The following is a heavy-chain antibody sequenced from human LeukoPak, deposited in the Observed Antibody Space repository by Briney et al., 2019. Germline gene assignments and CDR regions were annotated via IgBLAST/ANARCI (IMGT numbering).Heavy chain of an antibody. CDR1: VFTFSSSS. V-gene: IGHV3-23*01. Sequence: PGGSLRLSCAVSVFTFSSSSMTWVRQAPGKGLEWVSGISGSGGSTYYADSVKGRFTISRDNSKNTLYLQMNSLRDEDTAVYYCAKGSSTVSNWGQGTLVTVSS. J-gene: IGHJ4*02. CDR2: ISGSGGST. D-gene: IGHD4-17*01. CDR3: AKGSSTVSN.